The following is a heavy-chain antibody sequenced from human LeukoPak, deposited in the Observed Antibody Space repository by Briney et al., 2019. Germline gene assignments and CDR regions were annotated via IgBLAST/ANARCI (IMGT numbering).Heavy chain of an antibody. CDR1: GFTFSSYG. J-gene: IGHJ4*02. V-gene: IGHV3-30*18. D-gene: IGHD1-20*01. Sequence: GGSLRLSCAASGFTFSSYGMHWVHQAPGKGLEWVAVISYDGSNKYYADSVKGRFTISRDNSKNTLYLQMNSLRAEDTAVYYCANVITGTTLGDYWGQGTLVTVSS. CDR3: ANVITGTTLGDY. CDR2: ISYDGSNK.